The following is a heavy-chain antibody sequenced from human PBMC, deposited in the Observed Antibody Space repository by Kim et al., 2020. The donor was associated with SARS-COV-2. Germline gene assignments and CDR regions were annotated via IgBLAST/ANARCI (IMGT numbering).Heavy chain of an antibody. CDR2: TYSGGST. CDR1: GFSVSSNY. Sequence: GGSLRLSCAVSGFSVSSNYMTWVRQAPGKGLEWVSVTYSGGSTYYADSVRGRFTVSRDNSKNTLYLQMNSLGDDDTAVYYCASSRAGYNWLDPWGQRPLDSV. V-gene: IGHV3-53*01. D-gene: IGHD6-19*01. J-gene: IGHJ5*02. CDR3: ASSRAGYNWLDP.